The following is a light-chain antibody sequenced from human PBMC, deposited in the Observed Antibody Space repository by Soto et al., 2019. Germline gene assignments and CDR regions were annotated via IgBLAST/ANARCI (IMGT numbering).Light chain of an antibody. CDR3: QQRSNWPT. J-gene: IGKJ1*01. CDR2: DAS. Sequence: EIVLTQSPATLSLSPGERATLSCRASQSVSSYLAWYQQKPGQAPRLLIYDASNRATGIPARFRGSGSGTDFTLTISSLEPEDFAVYYCQQRSNWPTFGQGTKVEIK. CDR1: QSVSSY. V-gene: IGKV3-11*01.